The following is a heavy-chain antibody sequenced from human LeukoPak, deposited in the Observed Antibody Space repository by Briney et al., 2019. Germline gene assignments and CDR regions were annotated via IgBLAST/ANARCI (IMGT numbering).Heavy chain of an antibody. V-gene: IGHV3-30-3*01. D-gene: IGHD3-22*01. CDR3: ARGPGVVVINYFDY. CDR2: ISYDGSNK. CDR1: GFTFSSYA. J-gene: IGHJ4*02. Sequence: GGSLRLSCAASGFTFSSYAMHWVRQAPGKGLEWEAVISYDGSNKYYADSVKGRFTISRDNSKNTLYLQMNSLRAEDTDVYYCARGPGVVVINYFDYWGQGTLVTVSS.